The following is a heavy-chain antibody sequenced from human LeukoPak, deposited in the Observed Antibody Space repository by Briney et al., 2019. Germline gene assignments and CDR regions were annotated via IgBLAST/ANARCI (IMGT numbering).Heavy chain of an antibody. CDR2: MNPNSGNT. V-gene: IGHV1-8*02. Sequence: ASVKVSCKASGYTFTGYYMHWVRQATGQGLEWMGWMNPNSGNTGYAQKFQGRVTMTRNTSISTAYMELSSLRSEDTAVYYCARDSKGIVGATRDYWGQGTLVTVSS. J-gene: IGHJ4*02. D-gene: IGHD1-26*01. CDR3: ARDSKGIVGATRDY. CDR1: GYTFTGYY.